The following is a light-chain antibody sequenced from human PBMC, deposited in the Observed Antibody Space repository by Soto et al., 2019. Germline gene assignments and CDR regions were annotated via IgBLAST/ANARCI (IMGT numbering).Light chain of an antibody. CDR2: WAS. CDR1: QSVIHTSNNKSY. CDR3: QQYYSTPRT. J-gene: IGKJ2*01. Sequence: DIVMTQSPDSLAVSLGERATINCKSSQSVIHTSNNKSYLAWYQQKAGQPPELLLYWASARDSGVPDRFSGSGSVTDFTLTISSLQAEDVAVYYCQQYYSTPRTFGQGTKVEMK. V-gene: IGKV4-1*01.